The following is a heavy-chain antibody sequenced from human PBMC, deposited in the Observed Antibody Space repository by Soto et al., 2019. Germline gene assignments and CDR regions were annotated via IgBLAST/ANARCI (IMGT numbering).Heavy chain of an antibody. V-gene: IGHV4-61*01. D-gene: IGHD3-22*01. J-gene: IGHJ6*02. CDR3: ARGGSSGYFPHYYYYYGMDV. CDR2: IYYSGST. Sequence: SETLSLTCTVSGGSVSSGSYYWSWIRQPPGKGLEWIGYIYYSGSTNYNPSLKSRVTISVDTSKNQFSLKLSSVTAADTAVYYCARGGSSGYFPHYYYYYGMDVWGQGTTVTVSS. CDR1: GGSVSSGSYY.